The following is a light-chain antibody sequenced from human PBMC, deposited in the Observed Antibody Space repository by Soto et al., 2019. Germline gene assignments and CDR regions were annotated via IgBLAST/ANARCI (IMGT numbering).Light chain of an antibody. Sequence: EIVLTQSPATLSLSPGERATLSCRASQSISSHLAWYQQKPGQAPMLLIFDASNRAPGIPARFSSSGSGTEITLTINSLETEDFAVYYCQKSPNSLLTFGVGTKVEIK. CDR3: QKSPNSLLT. CDR2: DAS. V-gene: IGKV3-11*01. CDR1: QSISSH. J-gene: IGKJ4*01.